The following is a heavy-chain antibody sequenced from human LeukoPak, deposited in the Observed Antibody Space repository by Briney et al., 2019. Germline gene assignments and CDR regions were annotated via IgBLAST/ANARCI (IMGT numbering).Heavy chain of an antibody. D-gene: IGHD1-1*01. V-gene: IGHV5-51*01. CDR1: GYSFTSYW. Sequence: GESLKISCKGSGYSFTSYWISWVRQMPGKGLEWMGIIYPGDSDTRYSPSFQGQVTISADKSSSTAYVQRSSLKASDTATYYCARHREVGNWNYFDYWGQGTLVTVSS. CDR2: IYPGDSDT. CDR3: ARHREVGNWNYFDY. J-gene: IGHJ4*02.